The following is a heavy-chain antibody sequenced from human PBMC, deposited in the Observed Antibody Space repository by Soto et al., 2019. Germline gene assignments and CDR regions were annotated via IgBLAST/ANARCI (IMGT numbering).Heavy chain of an antibody. D-gene: IGHD5-18*01. Sequence: QVQLQESGPGLVKPSQTLSLTCTVSGGSISSGGYYWSWIRQHPGKGLEWIGYIYYSGSTYYNPSLKSRVTISVDTSKNQFSLKLSSVTAADTAVYYCAGCGIVVDTVSSYYFDYWGQGTLVTVSS. CDR3: AGCGIVVDTVSSYYFDY. CDR2: IYYSGST. J-gene: IGHJ4*02. V-gene: IGHV4-31*03. CDR1: GGSISSGGYY.